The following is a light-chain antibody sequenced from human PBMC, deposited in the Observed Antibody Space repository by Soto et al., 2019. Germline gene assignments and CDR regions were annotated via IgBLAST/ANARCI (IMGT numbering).Light chain of an antibody. CDR1: SGSIASNY. CDR2: EDN. V-gene: IGLV6-57*01. CDR3: QSYDSSNQV. Sequence: NFMLTQPHSVSESPGKPVTISCTRSSGSIASNYVQWYQHRPGSSPTTVIYEDNQRPSGVPDRFSGSIDSSSNSASLTISGLKTEDEADYYCQSYDSSNQVFGGGTKVTVL. J-gene: IGLJ3*02.